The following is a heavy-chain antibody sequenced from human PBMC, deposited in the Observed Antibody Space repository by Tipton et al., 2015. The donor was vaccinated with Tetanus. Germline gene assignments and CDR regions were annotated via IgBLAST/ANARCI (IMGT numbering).Heavy chain of an antibody. CDR2: ISSSGSTI. Sequence: SLRLSCAASGFTFSDHYLSWIRQAPGKGLEWISYISSSGSTIYYADSVRGRFTISRDNTKNSLYLQMNSLRAEDTAVYYCARESYYDSSGYATYAFDIWGQGTMVTVSS. V-gene: IGHV3-11*04. J-gene: IGHJ3*02. CDR3: ARESYYDSSGYATYAFDI. D-gene: IGHD3-22*01. CDR1: GFTFSDHY.